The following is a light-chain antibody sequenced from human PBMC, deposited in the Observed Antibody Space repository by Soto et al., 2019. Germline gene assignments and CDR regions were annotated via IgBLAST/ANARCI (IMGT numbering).Light chain of an antibody. Sequence: QSVLTQPPSASATPGQRVTISCSGSSSNIGSNTANWYQQLPGTAPKLLIYNNDYRPSGVPDRFSGSKSGTSASLAISGLQSEDEAYYYCAAWDDSLSGVVFGGGTKLTVL. CDR2: NND. CDR3: AAWDDSLSGVV. CDR1: SSNIGSNT. V-gene: IGLV1-44*01. J-gene: IGLJ2*01.